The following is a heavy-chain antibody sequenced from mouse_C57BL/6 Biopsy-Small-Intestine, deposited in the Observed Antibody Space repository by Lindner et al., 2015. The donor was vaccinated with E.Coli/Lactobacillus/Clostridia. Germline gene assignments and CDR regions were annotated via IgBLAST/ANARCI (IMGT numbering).Heavy chain of an antibody. CDR3: ARSLRYFDY. J-gene: IGHJ2*01. D-gene: IGHD6-5*01. CDR2: IYPGSGNT. Sequence: VQLQESGPELVKPGASVKISCKASGYTFTDYYINWVKQRPGQGLEWIGGIYPGSGNTKYNEKFKGKATLTVDTSSSTAYMQLSSLTSEDSAVYFCARSLRYFDYWGQGTTLTVSS. V-gene: IGHV1-84*01. CDR1: GYTFTDYY.